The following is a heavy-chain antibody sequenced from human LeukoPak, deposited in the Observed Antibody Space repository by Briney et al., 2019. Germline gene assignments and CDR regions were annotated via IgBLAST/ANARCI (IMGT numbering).Heavy chain of an antibody. CDR3: ARVNDCRPSSCFSRWFDP. V-gene: IGHV4-39*07. CDR2: VYYDGSP. D-gene: IGHD1-1*01. J-gene: IGHJ5*02. Sequence: SETLSLTCTVSGGSISSDNFYWGWIRQPPGKGLERIGSVYYDGSPHYTPSLTSRVTVSVDRSKNQFSLNLNSVTAADTAVYYCARVNDCRPSSCFSRWFDPWGQGTLVTVSS. CDR1: GGSISSDNFY.